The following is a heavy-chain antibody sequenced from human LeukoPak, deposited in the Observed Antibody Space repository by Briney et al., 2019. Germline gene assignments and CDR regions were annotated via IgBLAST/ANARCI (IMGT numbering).Heavy chain of an antibody. CDR3: ARDNWNYGSSMDV. D-gene: IGHD1-7*01. J-gene: IGHJ6*02. V-gene: IGHV4-59*01. Sequence: PSETLSLTCTVSGGSISSYYWSWIRQPPGKGLEWIGYIYFSGSTNYNPSLKSRVTISVDTSKNQFSLKLSSVTAADTAVYYCARDNWNYGSSMDVWGQGTTVTVSS. CDR2: IYFSGST. CDR1: GGSISSYY.